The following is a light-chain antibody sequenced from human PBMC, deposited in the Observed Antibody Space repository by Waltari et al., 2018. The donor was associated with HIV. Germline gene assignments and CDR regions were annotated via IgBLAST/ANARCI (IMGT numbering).Light chain of an antibody. J-gene: IGLJ3*02. CDR1: TSNIGSNS. Sequence: QSVLTQSPSASGTPGQRVTISCSGGTSNIGSNSVSWYQQVPGTAPQLFMFCNSLRPSGVPDRFSGSKSGTSASLAISGLQSEDEADYYCATWDDTLDGPVFGGGTRLTVL. CDR3: ATWDDTLDGPV. CDR2: CNS. V-gene: IGLV1-44*01.